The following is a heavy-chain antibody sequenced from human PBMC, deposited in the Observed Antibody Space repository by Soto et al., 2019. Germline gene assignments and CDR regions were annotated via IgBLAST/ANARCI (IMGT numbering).Heavy chain of an antibody. V-gene: IGHV3-15*01. CDR3: TTSGGWHIVVVIAAPAGEY. Sequence: EVQLVESGGGLVKPGGSLRLSCAASGFTFSNAWMSWVRQAPGKGLEWVGRIKSKTDGGTTDYAAPVKGRFTISRDDSKNTLYLQMNSLKTEDTAVYYCTTSGGWHIVVVIAAPAGEYWGQGTLVTVSS. J-gene: IGHJ4*02. D-gene: IGHD2-21*01. CDR2: IKSKTDGGTT. CDR1: GFTFSNAW.